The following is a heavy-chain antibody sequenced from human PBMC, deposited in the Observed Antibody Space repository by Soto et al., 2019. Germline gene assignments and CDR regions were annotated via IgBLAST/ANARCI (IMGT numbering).Heavy chain of an antibody. Sequence: ASVKVSCKASGYTFTDYAIHWVRQAPGQRLEWMGWISAGNGDTRYSQKFQDRVTITRVTSASTAYMELNNLRSEDKAVYFCARDLWAMDVWGQGTTVTVSS. CDR1: GYTFTDYA. D-gene: IGHD3-10*01. CDR3: ARDLWAMDV. J-gene: IGHJ6*02. CDR2: ISAGNGDT. V-gene: IGHV1-3*01.